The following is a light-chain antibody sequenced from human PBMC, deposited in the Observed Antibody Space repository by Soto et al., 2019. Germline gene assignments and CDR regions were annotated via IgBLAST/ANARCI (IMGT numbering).Light chain of an antibody. CDR1: QSVSNNY. V-gene: IGKV3-20*01. Sequence: VLLTQSPGTLSLSPGETATLSCRASQSVSNNYLAWYQQKPGQAPRLLIYGASNRATGIPDRFSGSGSGTDFTLTISRLEPEDFAVYYCPQYRISGTLGQGTKVDIK. CDR2: GAS. CDR3: PQYRISGT. J-gene: IGKJ1*01.